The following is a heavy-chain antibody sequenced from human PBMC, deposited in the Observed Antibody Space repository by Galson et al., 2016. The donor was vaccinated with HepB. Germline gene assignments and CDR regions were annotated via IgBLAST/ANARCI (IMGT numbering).Heavy chain of an antibody. CDR3: ARFWHTTKKFDP. CDR2: ISGSGSAI. CDR1: GFTFSAYF. D-gene: IGHD1-14*01. Sequence: SLRLSCAASGFTFSAYFMSWIRQAPGRGLEWISYISGSGSAIYYADSVKGRFTISRDNAKNSVYLQMNRLRAEDTAVYYCARFWHTTKKFDPWGQGTLVTVSS. J-gene: IGHJ5*02. V-gene: IGHV3-11*04.